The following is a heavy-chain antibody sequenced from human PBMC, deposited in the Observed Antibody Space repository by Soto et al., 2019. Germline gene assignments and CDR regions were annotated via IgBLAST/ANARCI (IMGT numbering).Heavy chain of an antibody. V-gene: IGHV1-18*01. CDR2: ISAYNGNT. D-gene: IGHD2-15*01. CDR3: ATSPVVSSNEPFDY. J-gene: IGHJ4*02. Sequence: ASVKVSCKASGYTFTSYGISWLRQAPGQGLEWMGGISAYNGNTNYAQKLQGRVTMTADTSTSTAYMELRSLRSDATAVYYCATSPVVSSNEPFDYWGQGTLVTVSS. CDR1: GYTFTSYG.